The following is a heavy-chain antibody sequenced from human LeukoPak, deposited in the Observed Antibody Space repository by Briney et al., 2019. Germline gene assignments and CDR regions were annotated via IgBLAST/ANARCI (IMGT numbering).Heavy chain of an antibody. CDR2: IYHSGST. V-gene: IGHV4-38-2*01. D-gene: IGHD6-6*01. CDR1: GYSISSGYY. Sequence: ASETLSLTCAVSGYSISSGYYWGWIRQPPGKGLARIGSIYHSGSTYYNPSLKSRVTISVDTSKNQFSLKLSSVTAADTAVYYCARHRGSSSSGYLFDYWGQGTLVTVSS. J-gene: IGHJ4*02. CDR3: ARHRGSSSSGYLFDY.